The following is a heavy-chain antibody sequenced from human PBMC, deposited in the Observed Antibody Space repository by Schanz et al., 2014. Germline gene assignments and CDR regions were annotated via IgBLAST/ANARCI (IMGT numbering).Heavy chain of an antibody. CDR2: IKSKTDGETT. Sequence: EVQLVESGGGSVQPGGSLRLSCAASGFTFSSYAMSWVRQAPGKGLEWLGRIKSKTDGETTDYAAPVKGRFSISRDDSQSTLYLQMNSLKIEDTAVYYCATASSPVREAGAGSSFHLWGQGTLVTVSP. D-gene: IGHD6-13*01. V-gene: IGHV3-15*01. CDR3: ATASSPVREAGAGSSFHL. CDR1: GFTFSSYA. J-gene: IGHJ5*02.